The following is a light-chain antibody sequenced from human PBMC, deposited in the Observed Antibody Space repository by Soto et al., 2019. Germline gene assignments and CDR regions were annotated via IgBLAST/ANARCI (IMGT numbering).Light chain of an antibody. CDR2: CAS. Sequence: EILLTQSPATLSSFPGDRVTLSCRASQYINTRLFWYQHRPGQPPRLLIYCASSRATAITDSFSGSGSGREFTLTISSLQPDDSATYYCQQYDVYSPWTFGQGTKVDIK. J-gene: IGKJ1*01. CDR3: QQYDVYSPWT. V-gene: IGKV3D-15*01. CDR1: QYINTR.